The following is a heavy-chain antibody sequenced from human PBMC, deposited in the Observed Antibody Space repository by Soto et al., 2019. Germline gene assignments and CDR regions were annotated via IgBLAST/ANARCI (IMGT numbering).Heavy chain of an antibody. CDR2: IHYSGRP. D-gene: IGHD6-19*01. V-gene: IGHV4-59*01. CDR3: ARVGPIAVGDTWFDP. J-gene: IGHJ5*02. Sequence: PSETLSLTCTVSAGPITGYYWSWIRQPPGKELELIAYIHYSGRPYYNPSLRSRVIISIATPKTQLPLKVTAANAADTAGYYCARVGPIAVGDTWFDPGGQGTLATVS. CDR1: AGPITGYY.